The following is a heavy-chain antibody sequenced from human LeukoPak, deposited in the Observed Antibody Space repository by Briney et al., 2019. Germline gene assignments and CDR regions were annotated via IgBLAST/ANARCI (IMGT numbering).Heavy chain of an antibody. J-gene: IGHJ4*02. CDR2: IKEDGSEK. D-gene: IGHD3-22*01. Sequence: GGSLSLACAASGVTFSRYWMTWVRQAPGKGLEWVANIKEDGSEKYYVDSVKGRFTVSRDNAKNSLYLQMNSPRAEDTAVYYCARGDSSGSIFDYWGQGTLVTVSS. CDR3: ARGDSSGSIFDY. CDR1: GVTFSRYW. V-gene: IGHV3-7*01.